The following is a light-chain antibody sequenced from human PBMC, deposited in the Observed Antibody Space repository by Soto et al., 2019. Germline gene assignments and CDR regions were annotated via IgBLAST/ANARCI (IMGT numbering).Light chain of an antibody. V-gene: IGKV3D-15*01. Sequence: EIVLTQSPGTLSLSPGERAPLSCRASQSVSSYLAWYQQKPGQPPRLLIYDASNRATGIPARFSGSGSGTEFTLTINSLLSEDFGVYYCQQYKSWPTVGQGTKVDIK. CDR2: DAS. CDR1: QSVSSY. J-gene: IGKJ1*01. CDR3: QQYKSWPT.